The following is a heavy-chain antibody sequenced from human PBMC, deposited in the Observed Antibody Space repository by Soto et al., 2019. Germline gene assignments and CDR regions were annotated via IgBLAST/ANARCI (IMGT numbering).Heavy chain of an antibody. D-gene: IGHD5-12*01. Sequence: SETLSLTCAVSGGSFSGYSWTWIRQPPGTGLEWIGEINHTGSTNYNPSLKSRVTISVDTSKNQFSLKLSSVTAADTAVYYCAREMATMTYYYYGMDVWGQGTTVTVSS. CDR2: INHTGST. CDR1: GGSFSGYS. J-gene: IGHJ6*02. V-gene: IGHV4-34*01. CDR3: AREMATMTYYYYGMDV.